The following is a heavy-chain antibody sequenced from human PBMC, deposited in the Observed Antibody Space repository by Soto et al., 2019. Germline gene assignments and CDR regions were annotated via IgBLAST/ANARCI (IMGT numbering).Heavy chain of an antibody. CDR3: ASTGRRIPSYYFDY. Sequence: EVQLVESGGGLVQPGGSLRLSCAASGFTFSSYSMNWVRQAPGKGLEWVSYISSSSSTIYYADSVKGRFTISRDNAKNSLYLQMNRLRDEDTAVYYCASTGRRIPSYYFDYWGQGTLVTVSS. CDR1: GFTFSSYS. D-gene: IGHD2-15*01. V-gene: IGHV3-48*02. CDR2: ISSSSSTI. J-gene: IGHJ4*02.